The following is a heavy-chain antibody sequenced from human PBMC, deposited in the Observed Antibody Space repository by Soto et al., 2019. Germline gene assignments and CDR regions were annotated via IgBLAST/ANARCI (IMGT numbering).Heavy chain of an antibody. CDR1: GDSVSSNSAA. CDR2: TYYRSKWYN. Sequence: SQTLSLTCAISGDSVSSNSAAWNWIRQYPSRGLEWLGRTYYRSKWYNDYAVSVKSRITINPDTSKNQFSLQLNSVTPEDTAVYYCAREDYGDGRNNGAFDIWGQGTMVTVSS. J-gene: IGHJ3*02. D-gene: IGHD4-17*01. V-gene: IGHV6-1*01. CDR3: AREDYGDGRNNGAFDI.